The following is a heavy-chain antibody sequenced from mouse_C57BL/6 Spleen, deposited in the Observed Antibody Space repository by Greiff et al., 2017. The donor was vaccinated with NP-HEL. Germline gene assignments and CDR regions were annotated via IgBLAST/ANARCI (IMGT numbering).Heavy chain of an antibody. CDR2: ISSGSSTI. CDR3: AREREITTVVATDYAMDY. CDR1: GFTFSDYG. Sequence: EVQGVESGGGLVKPGGSLKLSCAASGFTFSDYGMHWVRQAPEKGLEWVAYISSGSSTIYYADTVKGRFTISRDNAKNTLFLQMTSLRSEDTAMYYCAREREITTVVATDYAMDYWGQGTSVTVSS. J-gene: IGHJ4*01. V-gene: IGHV5-17*01. D-gene: IGHD1-1*01.